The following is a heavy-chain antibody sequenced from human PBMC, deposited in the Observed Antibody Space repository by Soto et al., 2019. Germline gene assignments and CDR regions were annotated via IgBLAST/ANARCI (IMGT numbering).Heavy chain of an antibody. CDR2: ISSRNNDM. D-gene: IGHD2-21*01. V-gene: IGHV3-21*03. J-gene: IGHJ5*02. CDR1: GFTFSSYS. CDR3: AREVNGGFCGA. Sequence: EVQLVETGGGLVKPGGSLRLSCAASGFTFSSYSMNWVRQAPGKGREWVSTISSRNNDMYYVDSVKGRITISRDKARNAVYLQMNSLRADDTAVYYCAREVNGGFCGAWGQGTLVTVSS.